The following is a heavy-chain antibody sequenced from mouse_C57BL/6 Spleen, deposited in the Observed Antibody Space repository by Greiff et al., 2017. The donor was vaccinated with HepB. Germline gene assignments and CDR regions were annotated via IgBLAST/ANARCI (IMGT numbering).Heavy chain of an antibody. D-gene: IGHD2-1*01. Sequence: EVQGVESGGGLVKPGGSLKLSCAASGFTFSSYAMSWVRQTPEKRLEWVATISDGGSYTYYPDNVKGRFTISRDNAKNNLYLQMSHLKSEDTAMYYCARGYGNSHLAWFAYWGQGTPVTDSA. CDR2: ISDGGSYT. CDR1: GFTFSSYA. V-gene: IGHV5-4*01. J-gene: IGHJ3*01. CDR3: ARGYGNSHLAWFAY.